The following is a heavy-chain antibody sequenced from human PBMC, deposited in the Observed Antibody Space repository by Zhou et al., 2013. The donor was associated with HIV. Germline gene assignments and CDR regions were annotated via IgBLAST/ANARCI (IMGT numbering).Heavy chain of an antibody. J-gene: IGHJ4*02. CDR2: IIPIFGTA. V-gene: IGHV1-69*05. CDR1: GGTFSSYA. Sequence: QVQLVQSGAEVKKPGSSVKVSCKASGGTFSSYAISWVRQAPGQGLEWMGGIIPIFGTANYAQKFQGRVTITTDESTSTAYMELSSLRSEDTAVYYCARGDTYYYDSSGYGFDYWGQGTLVTVSS. D-gene: IGHD3-22*01. CDR3: ARGDTYYYDSSGYGFDY.